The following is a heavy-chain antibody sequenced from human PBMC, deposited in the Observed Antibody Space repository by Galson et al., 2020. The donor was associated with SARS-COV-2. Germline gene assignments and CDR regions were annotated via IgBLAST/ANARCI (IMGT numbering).Heavy chain of an antibody. J-gene: IGHJ5*02. CDR1: GYTFTSYG. CDR3: VRDPGQCHITTCFDP. V-gene: IGHV1-18*01. CDR2: ISASNGDT. D-gene: IGHD1-20*01. Sequence: ASVKVSCKASGYTFTSYGISWVRQAPGQGLEWLGWISASNGDTKFARKFQDRVTMTTDTSTNTAYMEVRSLIIDDTAVYYCVRDPGQCHITTCFDPWGQGTLVTVSS.